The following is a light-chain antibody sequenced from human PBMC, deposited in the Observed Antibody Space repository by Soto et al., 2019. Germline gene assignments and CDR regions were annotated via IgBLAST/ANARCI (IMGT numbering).Light chain of an antibody. J-gene: IGLJ1*01. V-gene: IGLV2-14*01. CDR1: SSDVGGYNY. Sequence: QSALTQPASVSGSPGQSITISCTGTSSDVGGYNYVSWYQQHSGKAPKLMIYEVSNRPSGVSNRFSGSKSGNTASLTISGLQAEDEADYYCRSYTSRSSYVFGTGTKLTVL. CDR2: EVS. CDR3: RSYTSRSSYV.